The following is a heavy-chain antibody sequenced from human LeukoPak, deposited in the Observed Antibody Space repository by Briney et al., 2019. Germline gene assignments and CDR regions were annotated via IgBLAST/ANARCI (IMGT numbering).Heavy chain of an antibody. CDR1: GFTFSSYA. CDR3: AKVGYSYGIDY. D-gene: IGHD5-18*01. Sequence: GGSLRLSCAASGFTFSSYAMSWVRQAPGKGLEWVSAISRSGGSTYYADSVKGRFTISRDNSKNPLYLQMNSLRAEDTAVYYCAKVGYSYGIDYWGQGTLVTVSS. CDR2: ISRSGGST. V-gene: IGHV3-23*01. J-gene: IGHJ4*02.